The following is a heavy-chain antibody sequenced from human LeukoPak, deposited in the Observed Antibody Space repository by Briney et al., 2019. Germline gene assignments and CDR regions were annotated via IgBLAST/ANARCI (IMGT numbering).Heavy chain of an antibody. D-gene: IGHD3-10*01. V-gene: IGHV3-7*01. CDR1: GFTFSSYW. Sequence: GSLRLSCAASGFTFSSYWMSWVRQAPGKGLEWVANIKQDGSEKYYVDSVKGRFTISRDNAKNSLYLQMNSLRAEDTAVYYCARALLWFGETHYYYYGMDVWGQGTTVTVSS. J-gene: IGHJ6*02. CDR3: ARALLWFGETHYYYYGMDV. CDR2: IKQDGSEK.